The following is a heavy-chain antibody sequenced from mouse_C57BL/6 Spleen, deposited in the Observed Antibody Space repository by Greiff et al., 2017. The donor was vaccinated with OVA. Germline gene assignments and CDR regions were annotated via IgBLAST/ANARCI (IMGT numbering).Heavy chain of an antibody. CDR2: IRNKANGYTT. D-gene: IGHD4-1*02. V-gene: IGHV7-3*01. J-gene: IGHJ1*03. CDR3: ARSPSTGTYWYFDV. CDR1: GFTFTDYY. Sequence: EVKVVESGGGLVQPGGSLSLSCAASGFTFTDYYMSWVRQPPGKALEWLGFIRNKANGYTTEYSASVKGRFTISRDNSQSILYLQMNALRAEDSATYYCARSPSTGTYWYFDVWGTGTTVTVSS.